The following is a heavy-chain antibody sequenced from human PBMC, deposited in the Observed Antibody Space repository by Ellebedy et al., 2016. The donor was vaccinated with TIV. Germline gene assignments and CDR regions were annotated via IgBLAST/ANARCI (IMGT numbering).Heavy chain of an antibody. J-gene: IGHJ4*02. V-gene: IGHV1-69*13. D-gene: IGHD2-15*01. CDR1: GGTFSSYA. CDR2: IIPIFGTA. CDR3: ATYCSGGSCSYFDY. Sequence: AASVKVSCKASGGTFSSYAISWVRQAPGQGLEWMGGIIPIFGTANYAQKFQGRVTITADESTSTAYMELSSLRSEDTAVYYCATYCSGGSCSYFDYWGQGTLVTVSS.